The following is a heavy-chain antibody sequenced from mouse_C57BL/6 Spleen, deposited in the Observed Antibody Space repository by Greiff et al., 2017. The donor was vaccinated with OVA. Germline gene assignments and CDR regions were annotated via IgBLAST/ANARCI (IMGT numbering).Heavy chain of an antibody. Sequence: QVQLQQPGAELVMPGASVKLSCKASGYTFTSYWMHWVKQRPGQGLEWIGEIDPSDSYTNYIQKFKGKSTLTVDKSSSTAYMQLSRLTSEDSAVYDWARGGYGSSYWDFDDWGTGTTVTVSS. CDR1: GYTFTSYW. CDR3: ARGGYGSSYWDFDD. CDR2: IDPSDSYT. V-gene: IGHV1-69*01. J-gene: IGHJ1*03. D-gene: IGHD1-1*01.